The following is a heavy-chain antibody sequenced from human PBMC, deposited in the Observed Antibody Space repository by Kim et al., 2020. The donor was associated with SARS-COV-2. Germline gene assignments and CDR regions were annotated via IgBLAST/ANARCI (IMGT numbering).Heavy chain of an antibody. D-gene: IGHD6-13*01. V-gene: IGHV3-23*01. J-gene: IGHJ4*02. Sequence: YYADSVKGRFTISRDRSKNTLYLQMNSLRAEDTAVYYCAAYSSSWSPFDYWGQGTLVTVSS. CDR3: AAYSSSWSPFDY.